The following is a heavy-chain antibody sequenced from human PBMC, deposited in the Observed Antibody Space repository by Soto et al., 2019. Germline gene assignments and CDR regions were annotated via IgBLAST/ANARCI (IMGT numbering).Heavy chain of an antibody. D-gene: IGHD3-22*01. J-gene: IGHJ4*02. Sequence: GGSLRLSCAASGFTFSSYAMSWVRQAPGKGLEWVSSISGSSGNTYYADSVKGRFTISRDNAKNTLYLQMNSLRAEDTAVYYCARDSSGYQPAQNFAYWGQGTLVTVSS. CDR2: ISGSSGNT. CDR3: ARDSSGYQPAQNFAY. CDR1: GFTFSSYA. V-gene: IGHV3-21*01.